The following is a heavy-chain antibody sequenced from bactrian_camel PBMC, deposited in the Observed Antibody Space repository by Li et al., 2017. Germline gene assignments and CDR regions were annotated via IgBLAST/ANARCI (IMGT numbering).Heavy chain of an antibody. Sequence: HVQLVESGGGLVQPGGSLRLSCAASGFTFSTYYMSWVRQAPGKGLAWVSSINGDGSSTNYADSEQGRFTISRDNAENTVYLQMNSLKTEDASMYYCANAESDSYGYEYANWGQGTQVTVS. J-gene: IGHJ4*01. D-gene: IGHD6*01. CDR1: GFTFSTYY. CDR3: ANAESDSYGYEYAN. V-gene: IGHV3-2*01. CDR2: INGDGSST.